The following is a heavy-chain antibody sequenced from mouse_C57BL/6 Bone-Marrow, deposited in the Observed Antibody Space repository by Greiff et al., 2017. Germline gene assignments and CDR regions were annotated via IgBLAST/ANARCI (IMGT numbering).Heavy chain of an antibody. J-gene: IGHJ3*01. D-gene: IGHD3-2*02. Sequence: VQLQQPGAELVMPGASVKLSCKASGYTFTSYWMHWVKQRPGQGLEWIGEIDPSDSYTNYNQKFKGKSTLTVDKSSSTAYMQLSSLTSEDSAVYYCARLGDSSGMAWFAYWGQGTLVTVSA. CDR2: IDPSDSYT. CDR1: GYTFTSYW. V-gene: IGHV1-69*01. CDR3: ARLGDSSGMAWFAY.